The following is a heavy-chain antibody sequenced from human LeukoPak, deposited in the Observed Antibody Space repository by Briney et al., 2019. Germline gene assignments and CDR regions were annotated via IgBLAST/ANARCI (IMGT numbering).Heavy chain of an antibody. D-gene: IGHD6-13*01. CDR2: IYDSGST. CDR3: AKGSQSYSSSWTSTDAFDI. J-gene: IGHJ3*02. V-gene: IGHV4-59*01. CDR1: GGSISSYH. Sequence: SETLSLTCTVSGGSISSYHWSWFRQAPGKGLEWIGYIYDSGSTNFNPSLKSRVTISVDTSKNQFSLKLSSVTAADTAVYYCAKGSQSYSSSWTSTDAFDIWGQGTMVTVSS.